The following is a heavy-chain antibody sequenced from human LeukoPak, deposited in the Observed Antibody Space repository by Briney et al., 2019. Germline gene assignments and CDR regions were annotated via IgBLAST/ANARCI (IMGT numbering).Heavy chain of an antibody. CDR1: GFTFSGYA. D-gene: IGHD5-18*01. CDR2: ISGSGGST. Sequence: AGSLRLSCAASGFTFSGYAMSWVRQAPGKGLEWVTAISGSGGSTYYADSVKGRFTISRDNSKNTLYLQMNSLRAEDTAVYYCAKNVDTAMVTDYWGPGTLVTVSS. J-gene: IGHJ4*02. CDR3: AKNVDTAMVTDY. V-gene: IGHV3-23*01.